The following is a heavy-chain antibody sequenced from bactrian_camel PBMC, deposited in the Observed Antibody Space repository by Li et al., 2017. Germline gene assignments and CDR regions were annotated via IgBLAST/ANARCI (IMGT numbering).Heavy chain of an antibody. D-gene: IGHD1*01. Sequence: HVQLVESGGGSVQSGGSLRLSCAASRNLYSLYSRHCMGWFRQAPGKGRERVAAIDSDGAVKYADSVKDRFTISSDNAKNTLYLQMNSLKPEDSAMYYCSASLRCASCSRGPCRECQLASIGQGTQVTVS. J-gene: IGHJ4*01. CDR2: IDSDGAV. CDR1: RNLYSLYS. V-gene: IGHV3S53*01.